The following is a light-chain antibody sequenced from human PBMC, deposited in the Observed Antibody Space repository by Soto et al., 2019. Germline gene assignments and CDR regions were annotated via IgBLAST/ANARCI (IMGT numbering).Light chain of an antibody. CDR3: QQYNTYSA. V-gene: IGKV1-5*03. CDR2: EAS. J-gene: IGKJ1*01. Sequence: DIQMTQSPSTLSASVGDRVTITCRASENINKWLAWYQQKPGKAPKLLIYEASTLTSGVPSRFSGSGSGTEFTLTISSLQPDDFATYYCQQYNTYSAFGQGTKVEIK. CDR1: ENINKW.